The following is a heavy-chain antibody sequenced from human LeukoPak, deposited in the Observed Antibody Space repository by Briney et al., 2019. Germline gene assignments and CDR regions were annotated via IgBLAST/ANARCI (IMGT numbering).Heavy chain of an antibody. CDR3: ARRWGITMVRGVGRGYMDV. CDR2: IYYSGST. D-gene: IGHD3-10*01. CDR1: GGSISSYY. J-gene: IGHJ6*03. V-gene: IGHV4-59*01. Sequence: PSETLSLTCTVSGGSISSYYWSWIRQPPGKGLEWIGYIYYSGSTNYNPSLKSRVTISVDSSKTQFSLKLSSVTAADTAVYYCARRWGITMVRGVGRGYMDVRGKGTTVTISS.